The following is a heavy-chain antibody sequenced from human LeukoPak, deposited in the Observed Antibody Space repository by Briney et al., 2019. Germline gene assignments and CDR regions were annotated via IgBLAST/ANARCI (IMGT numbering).Heavy chain of an antibody. D-gene: IGHD3-3*01. CDR3: AKDAVEWLSAEFDY. Sequence: GGSLRLSCAASGFTFDDYAMHWVRHAPGKGLEWVSGISWNSGSIGYADSVKGRFTISRDNAKNSLYLQMNSLRAEDTALYYCAKDAVEWLSAEFDYWGQGTLVTVSS. CDR1: GFTFDDYA. J-gene: IGHJ4*02. V-gene: IGHV3-9*01. CDR2: ISWNSGSI.